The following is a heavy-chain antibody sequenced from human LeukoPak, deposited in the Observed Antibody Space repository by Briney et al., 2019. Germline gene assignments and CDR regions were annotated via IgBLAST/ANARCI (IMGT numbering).Heavy chain of an antibody. D-gene: IGHD6-19*01. CDR3: ARANFIALAGYFDY. CDR1: GFTFSSYA. V-gene: IGHV3-30-3*01. CDR2: ISNDGGIK. Sequence: GGSLRLSCAASGFTFSSYAMHRVRKAPGKGLEWVAVISNDGGIKYYADSVKGRFTISRDNSKNTLYLQMNSLRAEDTAVYYCARANFIALAGYFDYWGQGTLVTVSS. J-gene: IGHJ4*02.